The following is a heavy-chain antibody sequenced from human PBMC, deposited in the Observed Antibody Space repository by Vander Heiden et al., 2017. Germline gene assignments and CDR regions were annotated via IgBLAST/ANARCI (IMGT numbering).Heavy chain of an antibody. J-gene: IGHJ4*02. V-gene: IGHV3-33*01. CDR2: IWYDGSNK. Sequence: EWVAVIWYDGSNKYYADSVKGRFTISRDNSKNTLYLQMNSLRAEDTAVYYCASEHCSGGSCYHIYFDYWGQGTLVTVSS. D-gene: IGHD2-15*01. CDR3: ASEHCSGGSCYHIYFDY.